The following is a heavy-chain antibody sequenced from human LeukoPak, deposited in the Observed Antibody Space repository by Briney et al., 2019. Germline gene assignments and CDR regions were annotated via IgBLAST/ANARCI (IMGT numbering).Heavy chain of an antibody. D-gene: IGHD6-19*01. Sequence: GTLSLTCAVSGGSISTSTWWSWVRQPPGTGLEWIGEIYHSGSTNYNPSLKNRVTTSVDKSKNQFSLKLSSVTAADTAVYYCARGIAVAGTFDYWGQGNLVTVSS. CDR1: GGSISTSTW. J-gene: IGHJ4*02. CDR3: ARGIAVAGTFDY. V-gene: IGHV4-4*02. CDR2: IYHSGST.